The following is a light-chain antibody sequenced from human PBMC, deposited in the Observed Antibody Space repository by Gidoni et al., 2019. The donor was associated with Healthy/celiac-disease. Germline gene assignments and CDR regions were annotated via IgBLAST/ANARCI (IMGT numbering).Light chain of an antibody. CDR2: AAS. Sequence: IQLTPSPSSLSASVGDRVTITCRASQSISSYLNWYQQKPGKAPKLLIYAASSLQRGVPSRFSGSGSGTDFTLTISSLQPEDFATYYCQQSYSTPTRTFGQGTKVEIK. CDR3: QQSYSTPTRT. V-gene: IGKV1-39*01. CDR1: QSISSY. J-gene: IGKJ1*01.